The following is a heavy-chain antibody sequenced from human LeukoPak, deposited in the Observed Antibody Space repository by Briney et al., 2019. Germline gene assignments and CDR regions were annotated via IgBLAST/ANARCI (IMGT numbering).Heavy chain of an antibody. Sequence: ASVKVSCKAPGYTFTGYYMHWVRQAPGQGLEWMGWINPNSGGTNYAQKFQGRVTMTRDTSISTAYMELSRLRSDDTAVYYCARDGGIGPWEDYYYSYMDVWGKGTTVTISS. CDR2: INPNSGGT. CDR3: ARDGGIGPWEDYYYSYMDV. V-gene: IGHV1-2*02. D-gene: IGHD1-26*01. J-gene: IGHJ6*03. CDR1: GYTFTGYY.